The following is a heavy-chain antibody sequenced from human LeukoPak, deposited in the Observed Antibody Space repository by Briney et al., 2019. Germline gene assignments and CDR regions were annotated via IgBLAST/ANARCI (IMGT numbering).Heavy chain of an antibody. CDR3: ARSQGDIVVPDAFDI. CDR1: GYTFSNYG. D-gene: IGHD2-2*01. CDR2: ISAYNGNT. V-gene: IGHV1-18*04. J-gene: IGHJ3*02. Sequence: GASVKVSCKASGYTFSNYGMSWVRQAPGQGLEWMGWISAYNGNTNYAQKLQGRVTMTTDTSTSTAYMELRSLRSDDTAVYYCARSQGDIVVPDAFDIWGQGTMVTVSS.